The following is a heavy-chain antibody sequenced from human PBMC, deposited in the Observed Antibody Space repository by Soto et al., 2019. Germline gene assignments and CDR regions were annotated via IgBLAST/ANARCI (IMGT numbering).Heavy chain of an antibody. CDR2: IYYSEST. V-gene: IGHV4-59*01. Sequence: SETLSLTCTVSGGSLSSYYWSWIRQSPGKGLEKIGYIYYSESTNYNPSLKSRVTISVDTSKNQFSLKLSSVTAADTAVYYCARDSLPDTAMGIDYWGQGTLVTVSS. CDR1: GGSLSSYY. CDR3: ARDSLPDTAMGIDY. J-gene: IGHJ4*02. D-gene: IGHD5-18*01.